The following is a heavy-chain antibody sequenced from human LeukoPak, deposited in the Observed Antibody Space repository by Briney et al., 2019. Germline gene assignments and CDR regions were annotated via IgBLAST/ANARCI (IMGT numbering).Heavy chain of an antibody. D-gene: IGHD3-16*02. Sequence: GGSLRLSCAASGFTLSDYYMRWVRQAPGKGLEWVSLIHSGGTIYYTDSVKGRFTISRDNSKNTLYLQMNSLTIDDTAVYYCAFGRYPFDYWGQGTLVTVSS. CDR2: IHSGGTI. CDR3: AFGRYPFDY. CDR1: GFTLSDYY. J-gene: IGHJ4*02. V-gene: IGHV3-66*01.